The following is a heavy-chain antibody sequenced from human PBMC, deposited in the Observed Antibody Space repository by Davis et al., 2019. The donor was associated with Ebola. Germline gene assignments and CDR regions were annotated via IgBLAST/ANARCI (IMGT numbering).Heavy chain of an antibody. J-gene: IGHJ4*02. D-gene: IGHD3-16*02. CDR2: INHSGST. CDR3: ARSRDDYVWGSYRTAQKDTYYFDY. CDR1: GGSFSGYY. V-gene: IGHV4-34*01. Sequence: MPSETLSLTCAVYGGSFSGYYWNWIRQPPGKGLEWIGEINHSGSTNYNPSLKSRVTILVDTSKNQFSLKLSSVTAADTAVYYCARSRDDYVWGSYRTAQKDTYYFDYWGQGTLVTVSS.